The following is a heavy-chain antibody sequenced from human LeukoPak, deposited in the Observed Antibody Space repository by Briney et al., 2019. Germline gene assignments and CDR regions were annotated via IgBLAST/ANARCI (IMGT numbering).Heavy chain of an antibody. D-gene: IGHD3-22*01. CDR2: INSDGSST. Sequence: GGSLRLSCAASGFTFSSYWMHWVRQVPGKGLVWVSRINSDGSSTSYADSVKGRFTVSRDSAKNMLYLQMNSLRAEDTAVYYCASSVDSSFYYMDVWGKGTTVTVSS. V-gene: IGHV3-74*01. CDR1: GFTFSSYW. CDR3: ASSVDSSFYYMDV. J-gene: IGHJ6*03.